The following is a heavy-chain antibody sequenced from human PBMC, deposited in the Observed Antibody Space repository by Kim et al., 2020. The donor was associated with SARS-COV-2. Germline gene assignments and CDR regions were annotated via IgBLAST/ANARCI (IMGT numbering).Heavy chain of an antibody. J-gene: IGHJ4*02. CDR3: SRELIR. Sequence: GGSLRLSCVASGFTFRNYWMSWVRQAPGKGLEWVANIKQDGSERYYVDSVKGRFTIYRDDTKNSVYLQMNSLRAEDTAVSFCSRELIRWGQGTLVTVSS. V-gene: IGHV3-7*01. CDR2: IKQDGSER. CDR1: GFTFRNYW.